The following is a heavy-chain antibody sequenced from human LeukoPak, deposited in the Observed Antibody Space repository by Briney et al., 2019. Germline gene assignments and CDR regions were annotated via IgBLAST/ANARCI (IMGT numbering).Heavy chain of an antibody. J-gene: IGHJ4*02. CDR1: GGSISSYY. D-gene: IGHD3-9*01. V-gene: IGHV4-59*01. CDR3: ARGYFDWLTQFDY. CDR2: IYYSGST. Sequence: SETLSLTCTVSGGSISSYYWSWIRQPPGKGLEWIGYIYYSGSTNYNPSLKSRVTISVDTSKNQFSLKLSSVTAADTAVYYYARGYFDWLTQFDYWGQGTLVTVSS.